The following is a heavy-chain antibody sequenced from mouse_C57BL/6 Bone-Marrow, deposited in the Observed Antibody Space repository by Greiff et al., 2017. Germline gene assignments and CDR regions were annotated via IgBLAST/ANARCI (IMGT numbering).Heavy chain of an antibody. CDR3: ARGSNYGGYCFDY. J-gene: IGHJ2*01. CDR2: FHPYNDDT. D-gene: IGHD2-5*01. V-gene: IGHV1-47*01. Sequence: VQLQQSGAELVKPGASVKMSCTASGYTFTTYPIEWMKQNHGKSLEWIGNFHPYNDDTRYNEKFKGKATLTVEKSSSTVYLELSRLTSDDSAVYYCARGSNYGGYCFDYWGQGTTLTVSS. CDR1: GYTFTTYP.